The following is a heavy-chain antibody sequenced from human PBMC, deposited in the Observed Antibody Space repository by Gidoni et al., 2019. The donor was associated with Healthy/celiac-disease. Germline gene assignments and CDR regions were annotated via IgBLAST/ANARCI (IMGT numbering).Heavy chain of an antibody. J-gene: IGHJ4*02. Sequence: QVQLVESGGGVVQPGRSLRLSCAASGFPFSSYGMHWVRQAPGKGLEWVAVIWYDGSNKYYADSVKGRFTISRDNSKNTLYLQMNSLRAEDTAVYYCARVDRAFFGITLDYWGQGTLVTVSS. D-gene: IGHD3-10*01. CDR2: IWYDGSNK. V-gene: IGHV3-33*01. CDR1: GFPFSSYG. CDR3: ARVDRAFFGITLDY.